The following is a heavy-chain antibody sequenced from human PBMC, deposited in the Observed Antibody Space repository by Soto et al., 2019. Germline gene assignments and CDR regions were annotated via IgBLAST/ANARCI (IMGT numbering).Heavy chain of an antibody. J-gene: IGHJ6*02. D-gene: IGHD3-3*01. V-gene: IGHV1-69*12. Sequence: QVQLVQSGAEVKKPGSSVKVSCKASGGTFSSYAISWVRQAPGQGLEWMGGIIPIFGTANYAQKFQGRVTITADESPSTAYMELSSLRSEDTAVYYCARERGYYDFWSGYYPKENDYYYDGRDVWGQGTTVTVSS. CDR3: ARERGYYDFWSGYYPKENDYYYDGRDV. CDR1: GGTFSSYA. CDR2: IIPIFGTA.